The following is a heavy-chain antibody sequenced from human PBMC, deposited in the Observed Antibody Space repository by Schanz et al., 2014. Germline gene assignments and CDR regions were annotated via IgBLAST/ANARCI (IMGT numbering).Heavy chain of an antibody. Sequence: EAQLLESGGGLVQPGGSLRLSCAASGFNFKAYAMSWVRQAPGKGLEWVSGIEFSGGTTYYADSVKGRFTISRDNFKNTLFLQMKSRRAEDTAAYDCARGGSSGYDFSIYYMDVWGKGTTVAVSS. V-gene: IGHV3-23*01. CDR3: ARGGSSGYDFSIYYMDV. CDR2: IEFSGGTT. D-gene: IGHD5-12*01. J-gene: IGHJ6*03. CDR1: GFNFKAYA.